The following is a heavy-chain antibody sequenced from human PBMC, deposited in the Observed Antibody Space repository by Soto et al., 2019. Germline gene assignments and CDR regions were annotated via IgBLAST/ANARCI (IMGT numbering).Heavy chain of an antibody. J-gene: IGHJ4*02. Sequence: FSSYAMSWVRQAPGKGLEWVSAISGSGGSTYYADSVKGRFTISRDNSENTLYLQMNSLRAEDTAVYYCAKGRMLYYFDYWGQGTLVTVSS. CDR2: ISGSGGST. V-gene: IGHV3-23*01. CDR1: FSSYA. D-gene: IGHD3-10*02. CDR3: AKGRMLYYFDY.